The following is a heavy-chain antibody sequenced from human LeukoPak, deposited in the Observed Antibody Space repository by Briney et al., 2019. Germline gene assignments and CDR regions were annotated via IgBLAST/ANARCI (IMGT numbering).Heavy chain of an antibody. CDR3: ARAHYASSNIKVPFDV. Sequence: ASVNVSCKASGYTFTNYYMHWVRQAPRQGLEWMGVIDPSAGSTTYAQKFQGRVTMTRDTATSTVYMELSSLRSEDTAVYYCARAHYASSNIKVPFDVWGKGTTVTVSS. D-gene: IGHD3-22*01. V-gene: IGHV1-46*01. CDR1: GYTFTNYY. J-gene: IGHJ6*04. CDR2: IDPSAGST.